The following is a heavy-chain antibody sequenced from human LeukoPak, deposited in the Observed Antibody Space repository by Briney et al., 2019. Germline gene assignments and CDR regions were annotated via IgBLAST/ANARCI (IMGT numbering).Heavy chain of an antibody. D-gene: IGHD3-10*01. V-gene: IGHV3-23*01. CDR1: GFTFSDYA. Sequence: PGGSLRLSCTVSGFTFSDYAMSWVRQAPGKGLEWVSAITGSGGNTYYADSVKGRFTISKDNSKNTLYLQMNSLRAEDTAVYYCAKDLTMVRGTTLSGYWGQGTLVTVSS. CDR2: ITGSGGNT. CDR3: AKDLTMVRGTTLSGY. J-gene: IGHJ4*02.